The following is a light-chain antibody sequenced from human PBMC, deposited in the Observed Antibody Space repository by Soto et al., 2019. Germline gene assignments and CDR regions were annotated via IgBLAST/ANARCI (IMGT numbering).Light chain of an antibody. CDR3: QHYDDMTLFT. CDR2: DAS. J-gene: IGKJ3*01. Sequence: DIQLTQSPSSLSATLRDRVTITCQASQDITDHINWYLQRVGKAPELLIYDASALEPGVPDRFSGSGFGTDCTLTIRSLQPEDVGTYFCQHYDDMTLFTFGPGT. CDR1: QDITDH. V-gene: IGKV1-33*01.